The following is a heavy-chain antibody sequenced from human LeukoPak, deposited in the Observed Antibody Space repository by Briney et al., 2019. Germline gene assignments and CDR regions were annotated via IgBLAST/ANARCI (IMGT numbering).Heavy chain of an antibody. V-gene: IGHV3-74*01. Sequence: WGTLRLSCAASGFTLRNYLMPLVRQTPGKGLGWVSRVNSDGSSTSYADSVKGRFTISRDNAKNTLYLQMNSLRAEDTAVYYCARAGHSSSDGYDYWGQGTLVTVSS. J-gene: IGHJ4*02. CDR1: GFTLRNYL. CDR2: VNSDGSST. D-gene: IGHD6-13*01. CDR3: ARAGHSSSDGYDY.